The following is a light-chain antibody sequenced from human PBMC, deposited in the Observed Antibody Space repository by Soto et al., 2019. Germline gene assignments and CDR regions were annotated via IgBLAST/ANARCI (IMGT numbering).Light chain of an antibody. V-gene: IGKV1-9*01. CDR3: QQLFMYTPT. CDR2: GAS. J-gene: IGKJ3*01. CDR1: QGIINY. Sequence: IPLTQSPSSLSASMGDRVTITCRASQGIINYLAWYQQKPGEAPKLLIYGASTSQGGVPSRFSGSGSGTDFTLTVSSLQPVDLAAYYYQQLFMYTPTFGPGTKVDIK.